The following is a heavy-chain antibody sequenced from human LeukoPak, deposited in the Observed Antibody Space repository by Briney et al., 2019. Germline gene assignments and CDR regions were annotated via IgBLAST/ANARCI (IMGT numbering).Heavy chain of an antibody. CDR1: GGSISSGGYY. J-gene: IGHJ5*02. D-gene: IGHD1-26*01. V-gene: IGHV4-31*03. CDR3: ARGSPKWELLFWFDP. CDR2: IYYSGST. Sequence: KTPETLSLTCTVSGGSISSGGYYWSWIRQHPGKGLEWIGYIYYSGSTYYNPSLKSRVTISVDTSKNQFSLKLSSVTAADTAVYYCARGSPKWELLFWFDPWGQGTLVTVSS.